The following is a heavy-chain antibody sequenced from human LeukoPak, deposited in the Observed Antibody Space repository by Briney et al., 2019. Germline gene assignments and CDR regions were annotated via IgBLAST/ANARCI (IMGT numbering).Heavy chain of an antibody. D-gene: IGHD3-10*01. V-gene: IGHV1-69*04. CDR3: ARGLGYGSGSYYYFDY. Sequence: SVKVSCKASGGTFSSYAISWVRQAPGQGLEWMGRIIPILGIANYAQKFQGRVTITADESTSTAYMELSSLRSEDTAVYYCARGLGYGSGSYYYFDYWGQGTLVTVSS. CDR2: IIPILGIA. CDR1: GGTFSSYA. J-gene: IGHJ4*02.